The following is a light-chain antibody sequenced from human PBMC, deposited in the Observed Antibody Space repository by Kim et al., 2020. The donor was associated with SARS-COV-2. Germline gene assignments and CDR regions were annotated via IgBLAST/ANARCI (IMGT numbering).Light chain of an antibody. V-gene: IGKV1-16*01. J-gene: IGKJ5*01. CDR3: QQYNSYPIT. Sequence: ASVGDRVTISCRASQDISNSLAWFQQKPGKAPKSLIYAASSLQSGVPSRITGSGSGTDFTLTISSLQPDDFATYYCQQYNSYPITFGQGTRLEIK. CDR2: AAS. CDR1: QDISNS.